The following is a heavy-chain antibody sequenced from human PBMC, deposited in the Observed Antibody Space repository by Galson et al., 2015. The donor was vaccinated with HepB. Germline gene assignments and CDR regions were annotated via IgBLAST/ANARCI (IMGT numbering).Heavy chain of an antibody. Sequence: SVKVSCKASGYTFTSYGISWVRQAPGQGLEWMGWISTYNGNTNYAQKFLQGRVTMTTDTSTSTAYMELRSLRSDDTHVYYCARGSSGYADYWGQGTLVTVSS. CDR2: ISTYNGNT. D-gene: IGHD3-22*01. V-gene: IGHV1-18*01. J-gene: IGHJ4*02. CDR1: GYTFTSYG. CDR3: ARGSSGYADY.